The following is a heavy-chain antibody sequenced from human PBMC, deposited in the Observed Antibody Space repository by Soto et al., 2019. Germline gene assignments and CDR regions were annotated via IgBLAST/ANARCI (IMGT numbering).Heavy chain of an antibody. CDR2: ISWNSGSI. V-gene: IGHV3-9*01. D-gene: IGHD6-13*01. J-gene: IGHJ4*02. CDR1: GFTFDDYA. CDR3: ATGAAGTPYRSYYFDY. Sequence: GGSLRLSCAASGFTFDDYAMHWVRQAPGKGLEWVSGISWNSGSIGYADSVKGRFTISRDNAKNSLYLQMNSLRAEDTALYYCATGAAGTPYRSYYFDYWGQGTLVTVSS.